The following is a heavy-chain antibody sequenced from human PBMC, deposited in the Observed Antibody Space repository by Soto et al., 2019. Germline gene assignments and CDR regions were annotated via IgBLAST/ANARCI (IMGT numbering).Heavy chain of an antibody. Sequence: LSLTCTVSGGSIISDYWSWIRQPPGKGLEWIGYISYSGSTNYNPSLKSLVTISVDTSKNQFSLNLSSVTAADTAVYYCARVLSGSSLFDYWGQGTLVTV. D-gene: IGHD1-26*01. J-gene: IGHJ4*02. CDR1: GGSIISDY. V-gene: IGHV4-59*01. CDR3: ARVLSGSSLFDY. CDR2: ISYSGST.